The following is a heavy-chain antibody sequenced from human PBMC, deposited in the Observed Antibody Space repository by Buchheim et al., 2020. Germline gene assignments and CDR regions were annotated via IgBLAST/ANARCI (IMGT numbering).Heavy chain of an antibody. CDR3: ARTSSFDY. J-gene: IGHJ4*02. Sequence: QVQLVQSGAEVKKPGASVKVSCKASGFTLTGYYMHWVRQAPGQGLEWMGWINPDSGGTNYAQKFQGRVTMTRDRSNNTAYLELSSLTSDDSAVYYCARTSSFDYWGQGTL. CDR2: INPDSGGT. CDR1: GFTLTGYY. V-gene: IGHV1-2*02.